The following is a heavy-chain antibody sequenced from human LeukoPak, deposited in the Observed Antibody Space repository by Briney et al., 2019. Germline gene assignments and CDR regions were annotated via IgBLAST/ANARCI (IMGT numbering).Heavy chain of an antibody. CDR1: GGSFSGYY. CDR2: INHSGST. D-gene: IGHD3-22*01. V-gene: IGHV4-34*01. Sequence: PSETLSLTCAVYGGSFSGYYWSWIRQPPGKGLEWIGEINHSGSTNYNPSLKSRVTISVDTSKNQFSLKLSSVTAADTAVYYCAREGGSYYYDSSGYPTHWGQGTLVTVSS. CDR3: AREGGSYYYDSSGYPTH. J-gene: IGHJ4*02.